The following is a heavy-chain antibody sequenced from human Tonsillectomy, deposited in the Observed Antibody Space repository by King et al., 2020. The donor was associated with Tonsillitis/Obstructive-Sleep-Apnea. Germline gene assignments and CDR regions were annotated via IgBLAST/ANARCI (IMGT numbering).Heavy chain of an antibody. CDR2: IDWDDDK. V-gene: IGHV2-70*11. CDR3: ARIHPPGIALAHYYFDY. Sequence: TLKESGPALVKPTQTLTLTCTFSGFSLSTSGMCVSWISQPPGKALEWLARIDWDDDKYYSTSLKTRLTISKDTSKNQVVLTMTNMDPVDTATYYCARIHPPGIALAHYYFDYWGQGTLVTVSS. J-gene: IGHJ4*02. CDR1: GFSLSTSGMC. D-gene: IGHD6-19*01.